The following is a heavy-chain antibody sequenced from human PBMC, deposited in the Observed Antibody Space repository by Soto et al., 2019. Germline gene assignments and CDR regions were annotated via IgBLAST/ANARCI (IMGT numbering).Heavy chain of an antibody. D-gene: IGHD6-19*01. V-gene: IGHV2-5*01. Sequence: SGPTLVNPTQTLTLTCIFSGFSLRTSGGGVGWIRQPPGKALEWLGFIYWNDDKRYSPSLKSRLTITKDTSKNQVGLTMKNMDPADTATYYCAKSGSRGWYGWFDPWGQGTLVTVSS. CDR3: AKSGSRGWYGWFDP. J-gene: IGHJ5*02. CDR1: GFSLRTSGGG. CDR2: IYWNDDK.